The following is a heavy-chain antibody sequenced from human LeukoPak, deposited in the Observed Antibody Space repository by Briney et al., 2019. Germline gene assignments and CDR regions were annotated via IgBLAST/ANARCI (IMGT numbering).Heavy chain of an antibody. D-gene: IGHD3-22*01. J-gene: IGHJ4*02. CDR1: GFTVGSNY. CDR2: IYSDGRT. V-gene: IGHV3-66*02. CDR3: ARDRDSSGYHDY. Sequence: GGSLRLSCAASGFTVGSNYINWVRQAPGKGLEWVSVIYSDGRTYYAESVKGRFTITRDNSKNTVYLQMNSLRAEDTAVYYCARDRDSSGYHDYWGQGTLVTVSS.